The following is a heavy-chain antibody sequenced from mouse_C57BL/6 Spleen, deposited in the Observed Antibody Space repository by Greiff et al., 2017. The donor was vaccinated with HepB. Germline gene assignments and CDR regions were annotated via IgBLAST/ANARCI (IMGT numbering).Heavy chain of an antibody. J-gene: IGHJ3*01. Sequence: QVQLQQPGAELVKPGASVKLSCKASGYTFTSYWMHWVKQRPGQGLEWIGMIHPNSGSTNYNEKFKSKATLTVDKSSSTAYMQLSSLTSEDSAVYYCAREMYGYGDGFAYWGQGTLVTVSA. V-gene: IGHV1-64*01. CDR2: IHPNSGST. D-gene: IGHD2-2*01. CDR1: GYTFTSYW. CDR3: AREMYGYGDGFAY.